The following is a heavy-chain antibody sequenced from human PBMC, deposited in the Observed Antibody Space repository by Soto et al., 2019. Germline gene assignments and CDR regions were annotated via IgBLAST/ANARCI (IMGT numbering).Heavy chain of an antibody. J-gene: IGHJ3*02. CDR1: GFTFSSYA. Sequence: GGSLRLSCGVSGFTFSSYAMSWVRQGPGKGMEWVSAISGSGRSTYYADSVKGRFTISRDNAKNTLYLQMNSLRAEDTAVYFFAKNPRYYPLDAFDIWGQGTMVTVSS. CDR2: ISGSGRST. D-gene: IGHD3-10*01. CDR3: AKNPRYYPLDAFDI. V-gene: IGHV3-23*01.